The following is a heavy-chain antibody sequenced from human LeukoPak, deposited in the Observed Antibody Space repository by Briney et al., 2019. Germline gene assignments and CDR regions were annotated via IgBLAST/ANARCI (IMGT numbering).Heavy chain of an antibody. J-gene: IGHJ4*02. CDR3: ARVNYYDSGGFYAY. Sequence: SETLSLICTVSGYSISSGYYWGWIRQPPGKGLEWIGNIYHSGSSTYNPSLKSRLTISVDTCKNQFSLKLSSVTAADTAVYYCARVNYYDSGGFYAYWGQGTLVTVSS. V-gene: IGHV4-38-2*02. D-gene: IGHD3-22*01. CDR2: IYHSGSS. CDR1: GYSISSGYY.